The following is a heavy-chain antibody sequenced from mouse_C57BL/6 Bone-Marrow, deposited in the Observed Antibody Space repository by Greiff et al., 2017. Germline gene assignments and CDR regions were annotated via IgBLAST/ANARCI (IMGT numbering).Heavy chain of an antibody. CDR1: GYTFTSYG. CDR3: ARKGTVVVTPWYFDV. D-gene: IGHD1-1*01. V-gene: IGHV1-81*01. J-gene: IGHJ1*03. CDR2: INPRSGST. Sequence: QVQLQQSGAELARPGASVKLSCKASGYTFTSYGISWVKQRPGQGLEWIGEINPRSGSTYYNEKFKGKATVTADKSSSTAYMELRSLTSEDAAVYFCARKGTVVVTPWYFDVWGTGTTVTVSS.